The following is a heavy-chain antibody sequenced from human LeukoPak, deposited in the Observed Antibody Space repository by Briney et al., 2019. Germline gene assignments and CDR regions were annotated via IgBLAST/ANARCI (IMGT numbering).Heavy chain of an antibody. V-gene: IGHV1-69*05. D-gene: IGHD3-10*01. CDR1: GGTFSSYA. CDR3: ARYYGSGSPFDY. CDR2: IIPIFGTA. J-gene: IGHJ4*02. Sequence: SVKVSCKASGGTFSSYAISWVRQAPGHGLEWMGGIIPIFGTANYAQKFHGRVTITTDESTSTAYMELSSLRSEDTAVYYCARYYGSGSPFDYWGQGTLVTVSS.